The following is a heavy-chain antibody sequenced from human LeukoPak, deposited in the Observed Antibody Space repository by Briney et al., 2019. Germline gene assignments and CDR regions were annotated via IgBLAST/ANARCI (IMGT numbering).Heavy chain of an antibody. D-gene: IGHD2-15*01. V-gene: IGHV1-18*04. CDR3: ARDFFHGHCSGLSCFLLDY. J-gene: IGHJ4*02. CDR2: ISAHYGNT. Sequence: ASVKVSCTASGYIFTRYGISWVRQAPGQGLEWMGWISAHYGNTNYAQKFQDRVTMTTDTSTNTAYMELRSLRPDDTAVYYCARDFFHGHCSGLSCFLLDYWGQGSLVTVSS. CDR1: GYIFTRYG.